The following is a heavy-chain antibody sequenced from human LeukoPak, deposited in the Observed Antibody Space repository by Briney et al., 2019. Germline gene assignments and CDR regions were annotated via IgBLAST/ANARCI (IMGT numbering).Heavy chain of an antibody. D-gene: IGHD4-17*01. V-gene: IGHV3-21*04. CDR1: GFTVSSNY. Sequence: GGSLRLSCAASGFTVSSNYMSWVRQAPGKGLEWVSSISSSSSYIYYADSVKGRFTISRDNSKNMLYLQMNSLRAEDTAVYYCAKETPHLNDNGDSLHYFDYWGQGTLVIVSS. CDR2: ISSSSSYI. CDR3: AKETPHLNDNGDSLHYFDY. J-gene: IGHJ4*02.